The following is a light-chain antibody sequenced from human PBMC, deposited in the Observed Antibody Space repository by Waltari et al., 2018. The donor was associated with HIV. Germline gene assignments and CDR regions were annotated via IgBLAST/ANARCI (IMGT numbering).Light chain of an antibody. CDR2: DDS. V-gene: IGLV3-21*02. CDR1: NIGSKS. J-gene: IGLJ2*01. CDR3: QVWDSSSDQEV. Sequence: SYVLTQPPSVSVAPGQTAKITCGGHNIGSKSVHWYQKKPGQAPVLVVYDDSDRPPWIPERFSGSNPGNTATLTISRVEAGDEADYYCQVWDSSSDQEVFGGGTKLTVL.